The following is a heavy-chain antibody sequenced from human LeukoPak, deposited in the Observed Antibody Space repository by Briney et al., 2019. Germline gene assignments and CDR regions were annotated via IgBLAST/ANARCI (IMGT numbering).Heavy chain of an antibody. J-gene: IGHJ6*02. Sequence: ASVKVSCKASGYTFTGYYMHWVRQAPGQGLEWMGRINPNSGGTNYAQKFQGRVTMTRDTSISTAYMELSRLRSDDTAVYYRARMPTYYDFWSARNHGMDVWGQGTTVTVSS. CDR3: ARMPTYYDFWSARNHGMDV. D-gene: IGHD3-3*01. V-gene: IGHV1-2*06. CDR2: INPNSGGT. CDR1: GYTFTGYY.